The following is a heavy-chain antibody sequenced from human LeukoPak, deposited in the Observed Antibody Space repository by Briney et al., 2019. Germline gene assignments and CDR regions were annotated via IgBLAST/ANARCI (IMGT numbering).Heavy chain of an antibody. J-gene: IGHJ3*02. CDR3: ARSLMSSFAFDI. CDR1: GFTVSSNY. D-gene: IGHD6-13*01. V-gene: IGHV3-53*01. CDR2: IYGGGST. Sequence: GGSLRLSCAASGFTVSSNYMSWVRQAPGKGLEWVSVIYGGGSTYYADSVKGRFTISRDNSKNTLYLQMNSLRAEDTAVYYCARSLMSSFAFDIWGQGTMVTVSS.